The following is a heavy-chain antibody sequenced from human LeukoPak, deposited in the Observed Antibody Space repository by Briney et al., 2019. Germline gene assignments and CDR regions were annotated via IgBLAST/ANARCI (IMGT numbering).Heavy chain of an antibody. Sequence: PSETLSLTCTVSGGSISSYYWSWMRQPPGKGLEWIGYIYYSGSTNYNPSLKSRVTISVDTSKNQFSLKLSSVTAADTAVYYCARLMWDDGWGTFDYWGQGTLVTVSS. V-gene: IGHV4-59*08. J-gene: IGHJ4*02. CDR3: ARLMWDDGWGTFDY. D-gene: IGHD5-24*01. CDR1: GGSISSYY. CDR2: IYYSGST.